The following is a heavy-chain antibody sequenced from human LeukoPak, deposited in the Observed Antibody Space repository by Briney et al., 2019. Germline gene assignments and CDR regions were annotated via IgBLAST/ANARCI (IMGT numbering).Heavy chain of an antibody. D-gene: IGHD3-22*01. CDR1: GFSFRTYG. CDR2: AYGDGGDQ. V-gene: IGHV3-33*01. J-gene: IGHJ4*02. CDR3: ATGGDYYYSH. Sequence: PGGSLRLSCAASGFSFRTYGMHWVRQAPGKGLEWVAVAYGDGGDQYYADSVKGRFTISKDISKNTLYVQMNSLRAEDTAIYYFATGGDYYYSHWGQGTLVTVSS.